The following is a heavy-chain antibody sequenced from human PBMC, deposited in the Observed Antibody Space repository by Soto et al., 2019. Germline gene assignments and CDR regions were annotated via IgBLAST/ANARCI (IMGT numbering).Heavy chain of an antibody. CDR3: ARSGSYPLYYFDS. CDR1: GFSLNTARMG. Sequence: QVTLKESGPVLVSPTETLTLTCTVSGFSLNTARMGVSWIRQPPGKALEWLAHIFSSGEESYTPSLKTRLTISKDTAKSQVVLTMTNVDPVDTATYYCARSGSYPLYYFDSWGQGALVTVSS. D-gene: IGHD3-16*02. V-gene: IGHV2-26*01. CDR2: IFSSGEE. J-gene: IGHJ4*02.